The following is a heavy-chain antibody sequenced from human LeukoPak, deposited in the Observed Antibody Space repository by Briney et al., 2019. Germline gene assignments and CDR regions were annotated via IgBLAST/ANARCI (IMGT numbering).Heavy chain of an antibody. CDR3: AKDHRSEYYFDY. CDR2: ITGSAVVT. CDR1: GFIFSSYS. J-gene: IGHJ4*02. V-gene: IGHV3-23*01. Sequence: GGSLRLSCTASGFIFSSYSMNWVRQAPGRGLEWVATITGSAVVTKYADSVKGRFTISRENSKNTLYLQMNSLRAEDTAVYYCAKDHRSEYYFDYWGQGTLVTVSS.